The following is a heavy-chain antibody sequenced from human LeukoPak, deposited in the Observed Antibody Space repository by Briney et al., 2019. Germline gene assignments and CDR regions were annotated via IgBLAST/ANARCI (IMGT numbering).Heavy chain of an antibody. J-gene: IGHJ3*02. CDR2: IYTSGST. CDR1: GGSISSGSYY. D-gene: IGHD1-26*01. V-gene: IGHV4-61*02. CDR3: AGTRWECHQYAFDI. Sequence: SETLSLTCTVSGGSISSGSYYWSWIRQPAGKGLEWIGRIYTSGSTNYNPSLKSRVTISVDTSKNQFSLKLSSVTAADTAVYYCAGTRWECHQYAFDIWGQGTMVTVSS.